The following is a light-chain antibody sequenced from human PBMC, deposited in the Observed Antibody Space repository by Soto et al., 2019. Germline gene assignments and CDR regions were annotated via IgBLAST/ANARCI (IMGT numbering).Light chain of an antibody. Sequence: EIVLTQSPGTLSLSPGERATLSCRASQSVSSNYLAWYQQKPGQAPRLLIYGASSRATGIPDRFSGSGSGTDFTLTIRRLEPEDFAVYYCQQYGSSSYTFGQGTNLEIK. J-gene: IGKJ2*01. V-gene: IGKV3-20*01. CDR3: QQYGSSSYT. CDR1: QSVSSNY. CDR2: GAS.